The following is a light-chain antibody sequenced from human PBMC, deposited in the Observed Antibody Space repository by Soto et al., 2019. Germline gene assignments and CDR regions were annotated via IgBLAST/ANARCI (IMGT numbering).Light chain of an antibody. V-gene: IGKV1-33*01. CDR2: DAS. J-gene: IGKJ1*01. CDR1: QDLATY. Sequence: DIQMTQSPSSVSASLGNRVSIXXQASQDLATYLNWYQQKPGKAPNLLXXDASNLATGVPSRFSGGGSGSHFTFTISNLQPEDIATYYCQQYDNLPPTWTFGQGTKVDIK. CDR3: QQYDNLPPTWT.